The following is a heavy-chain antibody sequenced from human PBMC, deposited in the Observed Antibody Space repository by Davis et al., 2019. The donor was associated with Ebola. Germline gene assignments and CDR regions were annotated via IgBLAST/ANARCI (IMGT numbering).Heavy chain of an antibody. Sequence: AASVKVSCKASGGTFSSYAISWVRQAPGQGLEWMGGLIPIFGTANYAQKFQGRVTITADKSTSTAYMELSSLRSEDTAVYYCARRGYCSGGSCLRYYYYYNMDVWGQGTTVTVSS. CDR3: ARRGYCSGGSCLRYYYYYNMDV. CDR1: GGTFSSYA. D-gene: IGHD2-15*01. CDR2: LIPIFGTA. V-gene: IGHV1-69*06. J-gene: IGHJ6*02.